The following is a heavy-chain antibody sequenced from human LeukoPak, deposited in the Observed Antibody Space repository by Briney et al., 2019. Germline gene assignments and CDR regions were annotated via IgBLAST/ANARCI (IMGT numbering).Heavy chain of an antibody. D-gene: IGHD2-2*01. V-gene: IGHV3-48*01. CDR3: AKADCGSIHCYVLDY. Sequence: GRSLRLSCAPSGFTFSSYGMNWVRQAPGKGLEWVSYISSSSSTIYYADSVKGRFTISRDISKNTLYLQMNSLRAEDTAAYYCAKADCGSIHCYVLDYWGQGTLVTVSS. CDR2: ISSSSSTI. CDR1: GFTFSSYG. J-gene: IGHJ4*02.